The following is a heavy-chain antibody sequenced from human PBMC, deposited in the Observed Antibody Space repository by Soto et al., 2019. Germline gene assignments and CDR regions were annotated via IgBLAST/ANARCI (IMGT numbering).Heavy chain of an antibody. CDR3: ARERWRHRSYFDY. Sequence: QVQLQESGPGLVKPSQTLSLTCTVSGASISSGDYYWGWIRQPPGKGLEWIGYIYYSGSTYYNPSRKSRVTISVDTSKDLFSLKLRSVTAADTAVYYCARERWRHRSYFDYWGQGTLVTVSS. CDR1: GASISSGDYY. V-gene: IGHV4-30-4*01. J-gene: IGHJ4*02. CDR2: IYYSGST. D-gene: IGHD3-16*02.